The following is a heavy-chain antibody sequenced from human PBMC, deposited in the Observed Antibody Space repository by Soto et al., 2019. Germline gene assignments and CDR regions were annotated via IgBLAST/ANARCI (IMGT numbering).Heavy chain of an antibody. J-gene: IGHJ6*03. CDR3: ARHRMGGDYPIPYYYMDV. Sequence: QLQLQESGPGLVKPSETLSLTCTVSGGSISSSSYYWGWIRQPPGKGLEWIGSIYYSGSTYYNPSLKRRVAISVDTSKNQFSLKLSSVTAADTAVYYCARHRMGGDYPIPYYYMDVWGKGTTVTVSS. CDR2: IYYSGST. CDR1: GGSISSSSYY. V-gene: IGHV4-39*01. D-gene: IGHD4-17*01.